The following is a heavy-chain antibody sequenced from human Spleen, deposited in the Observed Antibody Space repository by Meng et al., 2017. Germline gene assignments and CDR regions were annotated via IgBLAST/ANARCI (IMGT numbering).Heavy chain of an antibody. CDR3: AKGSDSGYFLIDY. Sequence: GESLKISCAASGFTFDDYGMSWVRQAPGKGLEWVSGINWNGGSTGYADSVKGRFTISRDNAKNSLYLQMNSLRAEDTALYYCAKGSDSGYFLIDYWGQGTLVTVSS. CDR1: GFTFDDYG. CDR2: INWNGGST. D-gene: IGHD3-22*01. J-gene: IGHJ4*02. V-gene: IGHV3-20*04.